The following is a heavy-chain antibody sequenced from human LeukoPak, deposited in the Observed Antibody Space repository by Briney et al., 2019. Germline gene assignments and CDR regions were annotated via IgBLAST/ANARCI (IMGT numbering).Heavy chain of an antibody. D-gene: IGHD2-21*02. CDR2: ISSSNTYI. CDR3: ARGSYCAGDCYSSDFDY. V-gene: IGHV3-21*01. Sequence: GRSLRLSCAASGFTFSSYSMNWVRQAPGRGLEWVSSISSSNTYIYYADSVKGRFTISRDNAMNSLYLQMNSLRGEDTALYYCARGSYCAGDCYSSDFDYWGQGTLVTVSS. J-gene: IGHJ4*02. CDR1: GFTFSSYS.